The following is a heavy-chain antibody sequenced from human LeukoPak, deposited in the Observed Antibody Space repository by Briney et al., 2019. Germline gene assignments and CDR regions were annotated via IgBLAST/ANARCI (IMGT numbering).Heavy chain of an antibody. CDR3: ARFRGGYYGSGTYYYHYYMDV. CDR1: GGTFRSYG. V-gene: IGHV1-8*01. CDR2: MNPNSGNT. Sequence: ASVKVSCKASGGTFRSYGFSWVRQAPGQGLEWMGWMNPNSGNTDYAQTFQGRVTMTRNTSISTAYMEMSSLRSEDTAVYYCARFRGGYYGSGTYYYHYYMDVWGKGTTVTISS. D-gene: IGHD3-10*01. J-gene: IGHJ6*03.